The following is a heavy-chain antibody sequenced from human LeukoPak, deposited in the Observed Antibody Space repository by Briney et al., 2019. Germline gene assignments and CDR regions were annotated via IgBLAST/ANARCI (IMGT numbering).Heavy chain of an antibody. D-gene: IGHD2-8*02. V-gene: IGHV3-21*01. CDR3: ARDLSLVPKTFDY. CDR1: GFTLGSQA. Sequence: GGSLRLSCVASGFTLGSQAMSWVRQAPGKGLEWVSSISSSSSYIYYADSVKGRFTISRDNAKNSLYLQMNSLRAEDTAVYYCARDLSLVPKTFDYWGQGTLVTVSS. CDR2: ISSSSSYI. J-gene: IGHJ4*02.